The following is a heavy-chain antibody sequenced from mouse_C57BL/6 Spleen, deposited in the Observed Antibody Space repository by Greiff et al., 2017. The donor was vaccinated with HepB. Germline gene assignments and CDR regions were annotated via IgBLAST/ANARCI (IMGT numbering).Heavy chain of an antibody. D-gene: IGHD2-4*01. Sequence: QVQLQQSGAELVRPGASVTLSCKASGYTFTDYEMHWVKQTPVHGLEWIGAIDPETGGTAYNKKFKGKAILTADKSSSTAYMELRSLTSEDSAVYYSTEVMITELYFDYWGQGTTLTVSS. CDR1: GYTFTDYE. V-gene: IGHV1-15*01. CDR3: TEVMITELYFDY. J-gene: IGHJ2*01. CDR2: IDPETGGT.